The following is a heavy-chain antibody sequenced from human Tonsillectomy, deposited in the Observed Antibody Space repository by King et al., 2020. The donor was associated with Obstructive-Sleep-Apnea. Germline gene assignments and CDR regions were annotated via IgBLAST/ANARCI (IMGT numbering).Heavy chain of an antibody. CDR3: AHASLRFGDQGPFDY. V-gene: IGHV2-5*02. J-gene: IGHJ4*02. D-gene: IGHD3-16*01. CDR1: GFSFTTSGVG. Sequence: ITLKESGPALVKPTQTLTLTCTFSGFSFTTSGVGVGWIRQPPGKALEWLALIYWDDDERYSPSLHSRLTITKDTSKNQVVLTMTNMDPVDTGTYYCAHASLRFGDQGPFDYWGQGTLVTVSS. CDR2: IYWDDDE.